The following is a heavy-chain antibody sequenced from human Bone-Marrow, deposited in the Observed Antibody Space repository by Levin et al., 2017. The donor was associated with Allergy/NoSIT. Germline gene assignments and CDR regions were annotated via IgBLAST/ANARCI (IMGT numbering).Heavy chain of an antibody. D-gene: IGHD1-26*01. V-gene: IGHV4-34*01. CDR2: INHSGST. CDR3: TSSRELLFGS. J-gene: IGHJ4*02. Sequence: PSETLSLTCAVYGGSFSAYYWSWIRQPPGKGLEWIGEINHSGSTNYNPSLKSRVTISVDTSKNQFSLKLSSVTAADTAVYYCTSSRELLFGSWGQGTLVTVSS. CDR1: GGSFSAYY.